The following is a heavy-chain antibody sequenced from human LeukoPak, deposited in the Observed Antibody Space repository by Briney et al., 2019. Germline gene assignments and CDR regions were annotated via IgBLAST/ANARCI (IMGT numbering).Heavy chain of an antibody. V-gene: IGHV1-2*02. CDR2: INPNRGGT. J-gene: IGHJ6*02. CDR3: ARTYYYDSSGHLPS. Sequence: ASVKVSCKAFGYTFTGYYMHWVRQAPGQGLEWMGWINPNRGGTNYAQKFQGRVTMTRDTSISTAYMELSRLRSDDTAVYYCARTYYYDSSGHLPSWGQGTTVTVSS. CDR1: GYTFTGYY. D-gene: IGHD3-22*01.